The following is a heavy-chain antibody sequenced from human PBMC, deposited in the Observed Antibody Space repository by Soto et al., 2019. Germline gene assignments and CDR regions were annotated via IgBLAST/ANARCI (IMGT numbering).Heavy chain of an antibody. D-gene: IGHD3-10*01. J-gene: IGHJ4*02. CDR3: VRAPWAGGAPRYFDY. V-gene: IGHV3-33*08. CDR2: IWYDGSNK. CDR1: GFTFSSYG. Sequence: GSLRLSCAASGFTFSSYGMHWVRQAPGKGLEWVAVIWYDGSNKYYADSVKGRFTISRDNSKNTLYLQMNSLRAEDTAVYYCVRAPWAGGAPRYFDYWGQGTLVTVSS.